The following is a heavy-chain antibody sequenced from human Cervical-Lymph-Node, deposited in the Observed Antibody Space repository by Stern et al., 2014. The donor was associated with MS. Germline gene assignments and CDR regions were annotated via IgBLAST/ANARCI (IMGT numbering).Heavy chain of an antibody. CDR3: AREGGNTAEYFQH. V-gene: IGHV3-33*01. Sequence: VQLLESGGGVVQPGRSLRLSCAASGFTFSSSGMHWVRQAPGKGLEGLASIWYDGSNRYYADSVKGRFTISRDNSKNTLYLQMNSLRAEDTAVYYCAREGGNTAEYFQHWGQGTLVTVSS. CDR2: IWYDGSNR. J-gene: IGHJ1*01. CDR1: GFTFSSSG. D-gene: IGHD4-23*01.